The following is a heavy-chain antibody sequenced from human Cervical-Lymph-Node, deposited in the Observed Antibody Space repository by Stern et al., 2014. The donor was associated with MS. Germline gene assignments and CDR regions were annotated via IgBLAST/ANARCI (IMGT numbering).Heavy chain of an antibody. CDR1: GYSFTSYA. CDR3: ARDLTVPYYFDY. CDR2: IIPGNGNR. Sequence: DQLAESGAEVKKPGASVMISCKASGYSFTSYAIHWVRQAPGQRLEWMGWIIPGNGNRIYSQGFQDRVTITRDTSASTAYMELSNLRSEDTAVYYCARDLTVPYYFDYWGQGTLVSVSS. V-gene: IGHV1-3*01. D-gene: IGHD4-11*01. J-gene: IGHJ4*02.